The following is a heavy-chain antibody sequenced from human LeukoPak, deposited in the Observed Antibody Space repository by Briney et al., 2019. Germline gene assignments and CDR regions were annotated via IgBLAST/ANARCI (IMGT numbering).Heavy chain of an antibody. D-gene: IGHD6-25*01. Sequence: ASVKVSCKASGYTFTSYGISWVRQAPGQGLEGMGWISAYNGNTNYAQKLQGRVTMTTDTSTSTAYMELRSLRSDVTAVYYCASAGRLPAAGDYWGQGTLVTVSS. CDR1: GYTFTSYG. V-gene: IGHV1-18*01. CDR3: ASAGRLPAAGDY. CDR2: ISAYNGNT. J-gene: IGHJ4*02.